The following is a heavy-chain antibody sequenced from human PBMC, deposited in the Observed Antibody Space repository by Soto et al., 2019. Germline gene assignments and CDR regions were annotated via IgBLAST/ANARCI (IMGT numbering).Heavy chain of an antibody. CDR3: GRRGSGGYYAY. CDR1: GFTFSSYA. J-gene: IGHJ4*02. V-gene: IGHV3-23*01. Sequence: EVQLLESGGGLVQPGGSLRLSCAASGFTFSSYAMRWVRQAPGKGLEWVSAISGSGGSTYYADSVKGRFTISRDNSKNTLYLQMTSLRAEETVVYYGGRRGSGGYYAYWGQGTRVPASS. CDR2: ISGSGGST. D-gene: IGHD1-26*01.